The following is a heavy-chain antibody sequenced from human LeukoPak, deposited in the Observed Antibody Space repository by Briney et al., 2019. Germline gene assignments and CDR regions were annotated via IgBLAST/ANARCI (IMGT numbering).Heavy chain of an antibody. CDR3: AKDARRSDGWYFFDH. Sequence: GGSLRLSCAASGFAFSSLAMGWVRQAPGKGLEWVSVISDSGDTTYYADSVKGRFTISRDNSKDTLYLQMNSLRAEDTAIYYCAKDARRSDGWYFFDHWGQGALVTVSS. CDR1: GFAFSSLA. J-gene: IGHJ4*02. V-gene: IGHV3-23*01. D-gene: IGHD6-19*01. CDR2: ISDSGDTT.